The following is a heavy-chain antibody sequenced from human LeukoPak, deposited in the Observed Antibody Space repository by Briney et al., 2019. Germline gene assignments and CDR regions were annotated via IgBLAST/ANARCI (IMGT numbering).Heavy chain of an antibody. CDR1: GLTFSSYW. D-gene: IGHD3-3*01. CDR2: IKQDGSEK. CDR3: ASYYDFWSGYSSIRY. J-gene: IGHJ4*02. V-gene: IGHV3-7*01. Sequence: GGSLRLSCAASGLTFSSYWMSWVRQAPGKGLEWVANIKQDGSEKYYVDSVKGRFTISRDNAKNSLYLQMNSLRAEDTAVYYCASYYDFWSGYSSIRYWGQGTLVTVSS.